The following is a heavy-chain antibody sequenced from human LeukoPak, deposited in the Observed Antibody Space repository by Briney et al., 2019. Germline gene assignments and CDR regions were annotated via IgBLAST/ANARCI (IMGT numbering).Heavy chain of an antibody. CDR3: ASVEQAY. Sequence: SETLSLTCTVSGGSISGYYWSWIRQPPGKGLEWIGYIHYSGSTNYNPSLKSRVTISVDTSKNQFSLKLTSVTAADTAVYYCASVEQAYWGQGTLVTVSS. CDR1: GGSISGYY. D-gene: IGHD6-13*01. J-gene: IGHJ4*02. CDR2: IHYSGST. V-gene: IGHV4-59*08.